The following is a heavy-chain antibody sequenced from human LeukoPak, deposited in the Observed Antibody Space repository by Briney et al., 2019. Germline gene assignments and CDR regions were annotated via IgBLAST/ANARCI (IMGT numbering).Heavy chain of an antibody. CDR2: MNPNSGNT. CDR3: AREGFDY. CDR1: GYAFTNYD. J-gene: IGHJ4*02. V-gene: IGHV1-8*03. Sequence: ASVKVSCKASGYAFTNYDINWVRQATGQGLEWMGYMNPNSGNTGYAQKFQGRVTITKNTSISTAYMELSSLRSEDTAVYYCAREGFDYWGQGTLVTVSS.